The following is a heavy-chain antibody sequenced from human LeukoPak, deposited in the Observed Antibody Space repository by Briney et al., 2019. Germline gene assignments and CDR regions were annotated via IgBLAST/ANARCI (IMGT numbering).Heavy chain of an antibody. Sequence: GESLKISCKGSGYSFTSYWIGWVRQMPGKGLEGMGIIYPGDSDTRYSPSFQGQVTISADKSISPAYLQWSSLKAADTAMYYCARNGIVASYDAFDIWGQGTMVTVSS. J-gene: IGHJ3*02. CDR1: GYSFTSYW. CDR2: IYPGDSDT. CDR3: ARNGIVASYDAFDI. V-gene: IGHV5-51*01. D-gene: IGHD5-12*01.